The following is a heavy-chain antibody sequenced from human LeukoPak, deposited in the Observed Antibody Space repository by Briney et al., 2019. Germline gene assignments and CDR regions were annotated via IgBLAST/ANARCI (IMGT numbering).Heavy chain of an antibody. CDR3: ARRPLVRGVYWFDP. CDR1: GCCISSYY. D-gene: IGHD3-10*01. V-gene: IGHV4-4*09. Sequence: SETLSLTCTVSGCCISSYYWSWIGLPPGKGLEGLGYIYTSGSTNYNPSLKSRVTISVDASKNQFSLKLSSVTAADTAVYYCARRPLVRGVYWFDPWGQGTLVTVSS. CDR2: IYTSGST. J-gene: IGHJ5*02.